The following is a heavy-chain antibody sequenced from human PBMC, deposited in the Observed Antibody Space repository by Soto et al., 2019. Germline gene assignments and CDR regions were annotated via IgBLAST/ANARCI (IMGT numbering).Heavy chain of an antibody. CDR1: GGIFSSYT. J-gene: IGHJ4*02. Sequence: QVQLVQSGAEVKKPGSSVKVSCKASGGIFSSYTISWVRQAPGQGLEWMGRIIPILGIANYAQKFQGRVTITADKSTSTAYMELSSLRSEDTAVYYSARSCSGGSCYSNFDYWGQGTLVTVSS. CDR2: IIPILGIA. CDR3: ARSCSGGSCYSNFDY. V-gene: IGHV1-69*02. D-gene: IGHD2-15*01.